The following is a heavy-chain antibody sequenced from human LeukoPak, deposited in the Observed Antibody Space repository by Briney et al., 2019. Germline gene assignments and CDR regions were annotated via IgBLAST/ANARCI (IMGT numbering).Heavy chain of an antibody. D-gene: IGHD6-13*01. CDR3: ARVGGGPAADFDY. V-gene: IGHV1-2*02. J-gene: IGHJ4*02. Sequence: ASVKVSCKASGYTFTSYGISWVRQAPGQGLEWMGWINPNNGGTKYAQKFQGRVTMTRDTSISTAYMELSRLKSDDTAMYYCARVGGGPAADFDYWGQGTLVTVSS. CDR1: GYTFTSYG. CDR2: INPNNGGT.